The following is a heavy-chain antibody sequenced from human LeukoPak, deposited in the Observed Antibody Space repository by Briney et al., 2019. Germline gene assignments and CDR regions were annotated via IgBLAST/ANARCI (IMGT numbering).Heavy chain of an antibody. V-gene: IGHV4-38-2*02. CDR1: GYSISSGYY. Sequence: SPSLSLTCTVSGYSISSGYYWGWIRQPPGKGLAWIGSIYHSGSTYYNPSLKSRVTISVDTTKNQFSLKLSSVTAADTAVYDCARVEEQWLNMDVWGKGTTVTVSS. CDR2: IYHSGST. J-gene: IGHJ6*03. D-gene: IGHD6-19*01. CDR3: ARVEEQWLNMDV.